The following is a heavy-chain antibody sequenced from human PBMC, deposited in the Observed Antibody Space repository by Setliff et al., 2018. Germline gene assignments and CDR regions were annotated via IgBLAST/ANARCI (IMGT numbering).Heavy chain of an antibody. J-gene: IGHJ4*02. Sequence: GASVKVSCKASGGTFNTYAISWVRQAPGQGLEWMGGIIPIFGTTNYAQKFQGRVTITADESTSTAYMELSSLRSEDTAVYYCARDFLGIHIDHGSALDDYWGQGTLVTVSS. CDR1: GGTFNTYA. CDR2: IIPIFGTT. D-gene: IGHD4-17*01. V-gene: IGHV1-69*13. CDR3: ARDFLGIHIDHGSALDDY.